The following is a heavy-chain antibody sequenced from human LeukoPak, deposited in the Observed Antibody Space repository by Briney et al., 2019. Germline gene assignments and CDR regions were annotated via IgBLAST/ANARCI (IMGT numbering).Heavy chain of an antibody. CDR3: ARRYYDSSGYYYDAFDI. CDR2: IYYSGST. D-gene: IGHD3-22*01. J-gene: IGHJ3*02. Sequence: SGGXXXSYYWSWIRQPPGKGLEWIGYIYYSGSTNYNPSLKSRVTISVDTSKNQFSLKLSSVTAADTAVYYCARRYYDSSGYYYDAFDIWGQGTMVTVSS. CDR1: GGXXXSYY. V-gene: IGHV4-59*08.